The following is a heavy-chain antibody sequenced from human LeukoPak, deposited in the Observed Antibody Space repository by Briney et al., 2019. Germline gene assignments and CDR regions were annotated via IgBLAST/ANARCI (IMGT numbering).Heavy chain of an antibody. CDR3: ARDNYYAVDY. Sequence: GGSLRLSCAASGFTFSSYWMSWVRQAPGKGLEWVANIKKDGSENYYVDSVKGRFTISRDNAKKSLYLQMNSLRAEDTAVYYCARDNYYAVDYWGQGTLVTVSS. D-gene: IGHD2-2*01. J-gene: IGHJ4*02. CDR2: IKKDGSEN. CDR1: GFTFSSYW. V-gene: IGHV3-7*01.